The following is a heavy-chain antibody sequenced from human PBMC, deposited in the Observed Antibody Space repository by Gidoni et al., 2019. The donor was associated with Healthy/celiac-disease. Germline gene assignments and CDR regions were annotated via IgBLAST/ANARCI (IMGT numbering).Heavy chain of an antibody. Sequence: QVQLVESGGGVVQPGRSLRLSCAASGFTFGSYAMHWVRQAPGKGLEWVAVISYDGSNKYYADSVKGRFTISRDNSKNTLYLQMNSLRAEDTAVYYCARDLSMIVVVLPAGAFDIWGQGTMVTVSS. D-gene: IGHD3-22*01. CDR3: ARDLSMIVVVLPAGAFDI. V-gene: IGHV3-30*04. CDR2: ISYDGSNK. J-gene: IGHJ3*02. CDR1: GFTFGSYA.